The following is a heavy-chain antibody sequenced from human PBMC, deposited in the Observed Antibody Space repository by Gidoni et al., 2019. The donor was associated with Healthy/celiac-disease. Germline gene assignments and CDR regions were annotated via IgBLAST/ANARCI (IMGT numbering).Heavy chain of an antibody. D-gene: IGHD3-3*01. V-gene: IGHV3-23*01. Sequence: EVQLLESGGGLVQPGGSLRLSCAASGFTFSSYAMSWVRQAPGKGLEWVSAISGSGGSTYYADSVKGRFTISRDNSKNTLYLQMNSLRAEDTAVYYCAKALGDYDFWSGYFSYFDYWGQGTLVTVSS. CDR2: ISGSGGST. CDR3: AKALGDYDFWSGYFSYFDY. J-gene: IGHJ4*02. CDR1: GFTFSSYA.